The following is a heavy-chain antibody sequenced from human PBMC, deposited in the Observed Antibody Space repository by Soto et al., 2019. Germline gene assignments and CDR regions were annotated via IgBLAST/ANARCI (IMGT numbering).Heavy chain of an antibody. CDR3: AHRHCSGGSCQMGLFDY. CDR1: GFSLSTSGVG. J-gene: IGHJ4*02. CDR2: IYWDDDK. D-gene: IGHD2-15*01. V-gene: IGHV2-5*02. Sequence: GPTLVNPTQTLTLTCTFSGFSLSTSGVGVGWIRQPPGKALEWLALIYWDDDKRYSPSLKSRLTITKDTSKNQVVLTMTNMDPVDTATYYCAHRHCSGGSCQMGLFDYWGQGTLVTVSS.